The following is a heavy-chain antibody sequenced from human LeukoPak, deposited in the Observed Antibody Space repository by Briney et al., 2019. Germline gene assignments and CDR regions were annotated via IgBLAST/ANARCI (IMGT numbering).Heavy chain of an antibody. J-gene: IGHJ4*02. CDR1: GFTFSDYY. Sequence: GGSLRLSCAASGFTFSDYYMSWIRQAPGKGLEWVSYISSSGSTIYYADSVKGRFTISRDNAKNSLYLQMNSLRSDDTAVYYCARDGRLTIFVRGIITEGSPPKNWGQGTLVTVSS. D-gene: IGHD3-10*01. V-gene: IGHV3-11*01. CDR2: ISSSGSTI. CDR3: ARDGRLTIFVRGIITEGSPPKN.